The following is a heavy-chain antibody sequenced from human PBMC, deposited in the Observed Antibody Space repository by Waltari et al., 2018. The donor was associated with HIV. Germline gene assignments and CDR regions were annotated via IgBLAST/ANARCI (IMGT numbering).Heavy chain of an antibody. V-gene: IGHV4-34*01. CDR2: INHRRNT. D-gene: IGHD5-12*01. J-gene: IGHJ4*02. CDR1: VEPFDGYS. Sequence: QLQLQPWGAGLLKPSETLSLTCAVYVEPFDGYSWSWIRQPPGKRLEWMGEINHRRNTNYNPSLKSRLTMSVDASKNQFSLNLNSVTAADTGVYYCARRSLWLRPVYYFDYWGQGALVTVSS. CDR3: ARRSLWLRPVYYFDY.